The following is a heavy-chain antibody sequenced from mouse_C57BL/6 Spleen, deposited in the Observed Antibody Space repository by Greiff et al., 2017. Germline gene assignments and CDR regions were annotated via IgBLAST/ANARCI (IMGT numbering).Heavy chain of an antibody. CDR1: GYAFSSSW. CDR3: ARESRGWFAY. D-gene: IGHD1-1*01. Sequence: QVQLQQSGPELVKPGASVKISCKASGYAFSSSWMNWVKQRPGKGLEWIGRIYPGDGDTNYNGKFKGKATLTADNSSSTAYMQLSSLTSEDSAVYFCARESRGWFAYWGQGTLVTVSA. J-gene: IGHJ3*01. V-gene: IGHV1-82*01. CDR2: IYPGDGDT.